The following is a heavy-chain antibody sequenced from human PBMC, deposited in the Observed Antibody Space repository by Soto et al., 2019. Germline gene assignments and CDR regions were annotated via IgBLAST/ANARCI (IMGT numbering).Heavy chain of an antibody. D-gene: IGHD1-26*01. CDR1: GYSFTSYW. Sequence: GESLKISCKGSGYSFTSYWISWVRQMPGKGLEWMGRIDPSDSYTNYSSSFQGHVTISADKSISTAYLQWSSLKASDTAMYYCARHVRSGSYGYYYYGMDVWGQGTTVTVSS. V-gene: IGHV5-10-1*01. CDR3: ARHVRSGSYGYYYYGMDV. J-gene: IGHJ6*02. CDR2: IDPSDSYT.